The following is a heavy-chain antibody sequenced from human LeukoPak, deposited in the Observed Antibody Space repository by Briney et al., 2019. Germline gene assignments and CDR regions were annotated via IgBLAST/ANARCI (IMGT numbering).Heavy chain of an antibody. CDR2: ISSSSSTI. V-gene: IGHV3-48*01. J-gene: IGHJ5*02. D-gene: IGHD3-3*01. Sequence: PGGSLRLSCAASGFTFSSYSMNWVRQAPGKGLEWVSSISSSSSTIYYADSVKGRFTISRDNAKDSLYLQMNSLRAEDTAVYYCARGPRRITIFGVDPNWFDPWGQGTLVTVSS. CDR1: GFTFSSYS. CDR3: ARGPRRITIFGVDPNWFDP.